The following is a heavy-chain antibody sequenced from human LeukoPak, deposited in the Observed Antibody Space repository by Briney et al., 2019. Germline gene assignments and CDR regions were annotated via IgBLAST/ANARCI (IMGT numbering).Heavy chain of an antibody. CDR2: INQDGSEK. CDR1: GFPFSTFW. CDR3: VREPTRQILRIYAFDM. V-gene: IGHV3-7*01. J-gene: IGHJ3*02. Sequence: GGSLRLSCAVSGFPFSTFWMSWVRQAPGKGLEWVANINQDGSEKYYVDSLKGRFTISRDNAKNSLYLQMHSLRVEDTAVYYCVREPTRQILRIYAFDMWGQGTMVTVSS. D-gene: IGHD2-15*01.